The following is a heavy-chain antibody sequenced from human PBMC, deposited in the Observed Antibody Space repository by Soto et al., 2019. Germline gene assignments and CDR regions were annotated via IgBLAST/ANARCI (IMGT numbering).Heavy chain of an antibody. CDR3: ARGDATKIVVTTYYAKDV. CDR1: GGTFSSYA. Sequence: SVKVSCKASGGTFSSYAISWVRQAPGQGLEWMGGIIPIFGTANYAQKFQGRVTITADESTSIVYMDVTSLRSEDTAVYYCARGDATKIVVTTYYAKDVWGQGTTVTVSS. V-gene: IGHV1-69*13. D-gene: IGHD3-9*01. J-gene: IGHJ6*02. CDR2: IIPIFGTA.